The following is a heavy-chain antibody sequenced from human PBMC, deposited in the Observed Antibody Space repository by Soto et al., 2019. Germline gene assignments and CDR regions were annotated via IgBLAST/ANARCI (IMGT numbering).Heavy chain of an antibody. CDR2: ISYDGSNK. CDR1: GFTFSSYG. D-gene: IGHD6-6*01. V-gene: IGHV3-30*18. Sequence: PGGSLRLSCAASGFTFSSYGMHWVRQAPGKGLEWVAVISYDGSNKYYADSVKGRFTISRDNSKNTLYLQMNSLRAEDTAVYYCAKDGVEYSSSSTNLFDYWGQGTLVTVSS. J-gene: IGHJ4*02. CDR3: AKDGVEYSSSSTNLFDY.